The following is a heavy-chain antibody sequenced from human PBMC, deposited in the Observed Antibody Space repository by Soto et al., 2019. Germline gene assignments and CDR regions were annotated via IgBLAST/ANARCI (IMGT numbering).Heavy chain of an antibody. CDR1: GYTFTNFG. J-gene: IGHJ4*02. V-gene: IGHV1-18*01. Sequence: ASVKVSCKASGYTFTNFGISWVRQAPGQGLEWMGWISAYNGNTNYAQNFQGRVTITRDMSTSTAYMELSSLRSEDTAVYFCAAATGYYDSSGYSSVYWGQGTLVTVSS. D-gene: IGHD3-22*01. CDR2: ISAYNGNT. CDR3: AAATGYYDSSGYSSVY.